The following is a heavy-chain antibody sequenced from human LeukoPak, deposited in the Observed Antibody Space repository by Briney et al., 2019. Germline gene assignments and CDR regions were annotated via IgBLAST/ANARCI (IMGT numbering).Heavy chain of an antibody. CDR3: AREVVVVVAADYYFDY. V-gene: IGHV1-69*04. J-gene: IGHJ4*02. D-gene: IGHD2-15*01. CDR1: GGTFSSYA. CDR2: NIPILGIA. Sequence: SVKVSCKASGGTFSSYAISWVRQAPGQGLEWMGRNIPILGIANYAQKFQGRVTITADKSTSTAYMELSSLRSEDTAVYYCAREVVVVVAADYYFDYWGQGTLVTVSS.